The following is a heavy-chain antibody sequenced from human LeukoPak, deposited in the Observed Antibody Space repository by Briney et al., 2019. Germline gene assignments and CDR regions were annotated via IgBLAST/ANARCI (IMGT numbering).Heavy chain of an antibody. CDR2: INTNTGNP. CDR1: GYSFTNYA. Sequence: ASVKVSCKTSGYSFTNYAIHWVRQAPGRGLEWMGWINTNTGNPSYALDFTGRLVLSLDTSVSTANLHLARLKAEDTAVYYCARIGYNTLDYWGQGTLVTVSS. V-gene: IGHV7-4-1*01. J-gene: IGHJ4*02. CDR3: ARIGYNTLDY. D-gene: IGHD3-3*01.